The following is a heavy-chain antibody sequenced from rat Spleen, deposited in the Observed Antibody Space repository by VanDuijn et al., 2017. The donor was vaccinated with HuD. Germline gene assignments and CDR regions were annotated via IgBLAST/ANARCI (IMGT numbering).Heavy chain of an antibody. CDR3: ARHPDYSNYFDY. J-gene: IGHJ2*01. CDR2: ISNAGDST. V-gene: IGHV5-31*01. Sequence: EVQLVESGGGRVQPGRSLKLSCVAYGITFNNYWMTWIRQAPGKGLEWVAYISNAGDSTSSPDSVKGQFNVSRDNAKSTLYLQMDSLRSEDTATYYCARHPDYSNYFDYLCQGVMVTVSS. D-gene: IGHD1-1*01. CDR1: GITFNNYW.